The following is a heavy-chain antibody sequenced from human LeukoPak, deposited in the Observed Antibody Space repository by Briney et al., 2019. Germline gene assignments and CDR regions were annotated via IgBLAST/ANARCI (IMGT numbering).Heavy chain of an antibody. J-gene: IGHJ4*02. CDR1: GFAFDDYG. D-gene: IGHD5-18*01. CDR3: ARADKDGYGFFGFDY. CDR2: INWNGGSI. V-gene: IGHV3-20*04. Sequence: GRSLRLSCAASGFAFDDYGMSWVRQAPGKGLEWVSGINWNGGSIGYADSVKGRFTISRDNAKNSLYLQINSLRAEDTALYYCARADKDGYGFFGFDYWGQGTLVTVSS.